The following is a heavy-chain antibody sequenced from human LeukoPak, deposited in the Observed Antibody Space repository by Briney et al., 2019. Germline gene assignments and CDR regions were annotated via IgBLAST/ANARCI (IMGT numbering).Heavy chain of an antibody. CDR3: AKEYYDFWSGYPAYYFDY. CDR1: RFTFTSYV. V-gene: IGHV3-23*01. Sequence: GGSLRLSCVASRFTFTSYVMAWVRQAPGKGLECVSAISGSGHKSYYADSVKGRFTISRDNSKNTLYLQMNSLRAEDTAVYYCAKEYYDFWSGYPAYYFDYWGQGTLVTVSS. J-gene: IGHJ4*02. CDR2: ISGSGHKS. D-gene: IGHD3-3*01.